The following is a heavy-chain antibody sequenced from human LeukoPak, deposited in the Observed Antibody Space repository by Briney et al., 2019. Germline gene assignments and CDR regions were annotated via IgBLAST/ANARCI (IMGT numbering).Heavy chain of an antibody. V-gene: IGHV4-34*01. CDR3: ARDNKYSSSWYRVNWFDP. CDR2: INHSGST. J-gene: IGHJ5*02. D-gene: IGHD6-13*01. CDR1: GGSFSGYY. Sequence: SETLSLTCAVYGGSFSGYYWSWIRQPPGKGLEWIGEINHSGSTNYNPSLKSRVTISVDTSKNHFSLKLSSVTAADTAVYYCARDNKYSSSWYRVNWFDPWGQGTLVTVSS.